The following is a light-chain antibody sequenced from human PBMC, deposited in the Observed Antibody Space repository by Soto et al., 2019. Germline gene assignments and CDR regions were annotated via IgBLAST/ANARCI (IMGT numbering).Light chain of an antibody. CDR2: EVT. Sequence: QSALTQPPSASGSPGQSVTISCTGTSSDVGAYNYVSWYQHHPGKAPKLMIYEVTRRPSGVPGRFSGSKSGNTASLTVSGLQAEDEAAYYCSSYAGSSNFVVFGGGTTLTVL. CDR3: SSYAGSSNFVV. V-gene: IGLV2-8*01. J-gene: IGLJ2*01. CDR1: SSDVGAYNY.